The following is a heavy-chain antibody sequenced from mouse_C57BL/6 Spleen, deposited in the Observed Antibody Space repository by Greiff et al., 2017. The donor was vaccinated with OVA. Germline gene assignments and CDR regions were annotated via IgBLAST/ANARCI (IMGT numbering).Heavy chain of an antibody. Sequence: EVKLMESGAELVRPGASVKLSCTASGFNIKDDYMHWVKQRPEQGLEWIGWIDPENGDTEYASKFQGKATITADTSSNTAYLQLSSLTSEDTAVYYCTGWGYSKFYYAMDYWGQGTSVTVSS. CDR1: GFNIKDDY. CDR3: TGWGYSKFYYAMDY. J-gene: IGHJ4*01. V-gene: IGHV14-4*01. CDR2: IDPENGDT. D-gene: IGHD2-5*01.